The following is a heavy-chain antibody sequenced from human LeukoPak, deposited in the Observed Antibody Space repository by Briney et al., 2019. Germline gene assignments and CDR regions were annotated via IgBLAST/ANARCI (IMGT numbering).Heavy chain of an antibody. Sequence: GASVKVSCKASGGTFSSYAISWVRQAPGQGHEWMGGIIPIFGTANYAQKFQGRVTITADESTSTAYMELSSLRSEDTAVYYCARVRGPTVTAYFDYWGQGTLVTVSS. CDR1: GGTFSSYA. V-gene: IGHV1-69*13. J-gene: IGHJ4*02. CDR3: ARVRGPTVTAYFDY. CDR2: IIPIFGTA. D-gene: IGHD4-17*01.